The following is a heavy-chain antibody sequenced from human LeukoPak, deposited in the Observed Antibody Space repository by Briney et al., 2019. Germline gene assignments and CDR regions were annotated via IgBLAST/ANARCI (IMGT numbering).Heavy chain of an antibody. CDR2: IRGSAKST. CDR1: GFTFSSYA. CDR3: AKCPRYCRSSSCYGGYFDY. D-gene: IGHD2-2*01. J-gene: IGHJ4*02. Sequence: GGSLRPSCAASGFTFSSYAMSWVRQAPGKGLESVSAIRGSAKSTYYTDSVKGRFTISRDNSKSTMYLQMNSLRAEDTAVYYCAKCPRYCRSSSCYGGYFDYWGQGTLVTVSS. V-gene: IGHV3-23*01.